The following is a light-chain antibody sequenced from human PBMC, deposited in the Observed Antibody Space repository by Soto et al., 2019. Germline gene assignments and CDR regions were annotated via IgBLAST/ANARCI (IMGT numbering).Light chain of an antibody. Sequence: DIQMTQSPSSLSASVGDRVTITCQASQDTDKYLNWYQQKPGKAPKLLIVDASNLEPGVPSRFSGSGSGTHFTFTISRLQPEDIAAYYCQQYQNLPLTFGGGTKVEIK. V-gene: IGKV1-33*01. CDR3: QQYQNLPLT. J-gene: IGKJ4*01. CDR1: QDTDKY. CDR2: DAS.